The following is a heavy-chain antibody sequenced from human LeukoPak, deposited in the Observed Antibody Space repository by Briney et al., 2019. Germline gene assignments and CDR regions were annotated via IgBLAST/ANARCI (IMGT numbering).Heavy chain of an antibody. D-gene: IGHD6-19*01. J-gene: IGHJ4*02. V-gene: IGHV4-39*01. CDR1: GGSIGSTSHY. Sequence: SETLSLTCSVSGGSIGSTSHYWGWIRQPPGTGLEWIGSIYYSGSTYYNPSLKSRVTMSIDTSKNQVSLKLSSVTAADTAVYYCARVCGIAVAGTDSGNFDYWGQGTLVTVSS. CDR2: IYYSGST. CDR3: ARVCGIAVAGTDSGNFDY.